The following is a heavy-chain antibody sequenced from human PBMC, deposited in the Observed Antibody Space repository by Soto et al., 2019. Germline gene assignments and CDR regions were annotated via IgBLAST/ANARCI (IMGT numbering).Heavy chain of an antibody. CDR1: GGTFGSYA. D-gene: IGHD2-2*01. CDR3: ARSQGSSTSLEIYYYYYYGMDV. Sequence: VQLVQSRAEVKKPGSSVKVSCKASGGTFGSYAISWVRQAPGQGLEWMGGIIPIPGTANYAQKFQGRVTIAADESTSTAYMELSSLRSEDTAVYYCARSQGSSTSLEIYYYYYYGMDVWGQGTTVTVSS. J-gene: IGHJ6*02. CDR2: IIPIPGTA. V-gene: IGHV1-69*01.